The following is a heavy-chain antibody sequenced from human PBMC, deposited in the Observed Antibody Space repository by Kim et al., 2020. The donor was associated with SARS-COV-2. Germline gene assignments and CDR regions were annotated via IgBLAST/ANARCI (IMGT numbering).Heavy chain of an antibody. CDR1: GYSFTSYW. Sequence: GESLKISCKGSGYSFTSYWISWVRQMPGKGLEWMGRIDPSDSYTNYSPSFQGHVTISADKSISTAYLQWSSLKASDTAMYYCARVRYYYDSSGYRNYGMDVWGQGTTVTVSS. V-gene: IGHV5-10-1*01. D-gene: IGHD3-22*01. CDR2: IDPSDSYT. J-gene: IGHJ6*02. CDR3: ARVRYYYDSSGYRNYGMDV.